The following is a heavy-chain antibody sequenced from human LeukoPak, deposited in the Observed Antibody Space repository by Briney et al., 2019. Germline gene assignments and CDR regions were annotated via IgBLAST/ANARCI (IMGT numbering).Heavy chain of an antibody. V-gene: IGHV4-61*01. Sequence: PSETLSLTCTVSGGSVSSGSYYWSWIRQPPGKGLEWIGYIYYSGSPNYNPSLKSRVTMSVDTTKNHFSLKLSAVIAADTAVYYCARDRTYYGDAFDIWGQGTVVTVPS. J-gene: IGHJ3*02. D-gene: IGHD1-26*01. CDR1: GGSVSSGSYY. CDR2: IYYSGSP. CDR3: ARDRTYYGDAFDI.